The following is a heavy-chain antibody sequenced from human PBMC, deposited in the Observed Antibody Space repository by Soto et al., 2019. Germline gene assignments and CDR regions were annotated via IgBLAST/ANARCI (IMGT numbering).Heavy chain of an antibody. CDR2: ISAYNGNI. D-gene: IGHD2-15*01. V-gene: IGHV1-18*01. J-gene: IGHJ6*03. Sequence: ASVKVSCKASGYTFTTYGISWVRQAPGQGLEWMGWISAYNGNINYAQRFQGRVTMTTDTSTSTAYMELRSLRSDDTAAYYCARFTGYSRSYYYMAVWGNGTTVTVSS. CDR3: ARFTGYSRSYYYMAV. CDR1: GYTFTTYG.